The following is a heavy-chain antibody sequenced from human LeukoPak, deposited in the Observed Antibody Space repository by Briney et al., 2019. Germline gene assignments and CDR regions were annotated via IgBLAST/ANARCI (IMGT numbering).Heavy chain of an antibody. Sequence: SETLSLTCTVSGGSISSYYWSWIRQPPGKGLEWIGYIYYSGSTNYNPSLKSRVTISVDTSKNQFSLKLSSVTAADTAVYYCARHRQYHPLDYWGQGTLVTVSS. V-gene: IGHV4-59*08. CDR1: GGSISSYY. CDR2: IYYSGST. CDR3: ARHRQYHPLDY. D-gene: IGHD2-2*01. J-gene: IGHJ4*02.